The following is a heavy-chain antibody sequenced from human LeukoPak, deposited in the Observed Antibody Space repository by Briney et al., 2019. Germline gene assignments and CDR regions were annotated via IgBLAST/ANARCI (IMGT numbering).Heavy chain of an antibody. J-gene: IGHJ4*02. CDR3: AKAPGIRGGATFYFDY. CDR1: GFTFSSCA. Sequence: GGSLRLSCAASGFTFSSCAMSWVRQAPGKGLEWVSAISGSGGSTYYADSVKGRFTISRDNSKNTLYLQMNSLRAEDTAVYYCAKAPGIRGGATFYFDYWGQGTLVTVSS. D-gene: IGHD1-26*01. V-gene: IGHV3-23*01. CDR2: ISGSGGST.